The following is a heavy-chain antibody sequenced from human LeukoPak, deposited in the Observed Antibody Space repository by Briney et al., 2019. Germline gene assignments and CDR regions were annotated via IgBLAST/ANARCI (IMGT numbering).Heavy chain of an antibody. J-gene: IGHJ6*02. Sequence: RASVKVSCKASGYTFTSYYMHWVRQAPGQGLEWMGIINPSGGSTNYAQKFQGRVTMTRDTPTNTVYMELSSLRTEDTAVYYCASVYLYGMDVWGQGTTVTVSS. CDR2: INPSGGST. CDR3: ASVYLYGMDV. V-gene: IGHV1-46*01. CDR1: GYTFTSYY. D-gene: IGHD2-8*01.